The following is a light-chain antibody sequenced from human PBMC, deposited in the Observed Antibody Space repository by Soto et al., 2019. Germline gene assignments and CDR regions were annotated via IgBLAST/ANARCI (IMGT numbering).Light chain of an antibody. CDR1: NSDVGGYNY. Sequence: QAVVTQPASVSGSPGQSITISCTGTNSDVGGYNYVSWYQQHPGKAPKLLIYEVSNRPSGVSHRFSGSKSGDTASLTISGLQPDDEADYYCSSYRASSTPVVFGGGTKVTVL. V-gene: IGLV2-14*01. J-gene: IGLJ2*01. CDR3: SSYRASSTPVV. CDR2: EVS.